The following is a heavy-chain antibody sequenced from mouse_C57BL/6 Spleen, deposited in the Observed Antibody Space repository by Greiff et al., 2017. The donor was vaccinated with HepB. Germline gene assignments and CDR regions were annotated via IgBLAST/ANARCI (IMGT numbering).Heavy chain of an antibody. CDR1: GYAFSSSW. V-gene: IGHV1-82*01. CDR3: AREDSSGYDYFDY. Sequence: LQESGPELVKPGASVKISCKASGYAFSSSWMNWVKQRPGKGLEWIGRIYPGDGDTNYNGKFKGKATLTADKSSSTAYMQLSSLTSEDSAVYFCAREDSSGYDYFDYWGQGTTLTVSS. J-gene: IGHJ2*01. D-gene: IGHD3-2*02. CDR2: IYPGDGDT.